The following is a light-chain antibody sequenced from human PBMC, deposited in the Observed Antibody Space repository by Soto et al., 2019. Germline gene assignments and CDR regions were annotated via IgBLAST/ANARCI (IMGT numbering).Light chain of an antibody. CDR2: AAS. Sequence: DIQMTQSPSSLSASVGDRVTITCRASQSITNSLNWYQHKPGKAPTLVVYAASSLQSGVPSRFSGRGSGTDFTLTISSLQPEDFATYFCQQGHSMPFTFGPGNKVDIK. CDR1: QSITNS. V-gene: IGKV1-39*01. CDR3: QQGHSMPFT. J-gene: IGKJ3*01.